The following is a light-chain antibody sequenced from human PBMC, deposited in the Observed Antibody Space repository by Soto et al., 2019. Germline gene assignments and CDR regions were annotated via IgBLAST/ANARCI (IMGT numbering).Light chain of an antibody. CDR3: QQGYSIHALT. CDR2: DVS. CDR1: QTISTY. J-gene: IGKJ4*01. V-gene: IGKV1-39*01. Sequence: DIQMTQSPSSLSASVGDRVTISCRASQTISTYLHWYQHKPGRAPRLLISDVSTLQSGVPGRFRCSGSETEFTLTITYGQPQDFATYYCQQGYSIHALTFGGGTKLELK.